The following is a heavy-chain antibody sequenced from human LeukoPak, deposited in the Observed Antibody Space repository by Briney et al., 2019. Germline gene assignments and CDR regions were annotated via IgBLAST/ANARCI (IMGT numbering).Heavy chain of an antibody. J-gene: IGHJ4*02. CDR1: GFTFSSYW. CDR2: IKQDGSEK. Sequence: GGSLRLSCAASGFTFSSYWMSWVRQAPGKGLEWVANIKQDGSEKYYVDSVKGRFTISRDNAKNSLYLQMNSLRAEDTAVYYCARDWVRGVKPRYFDYWGQGTLVTVSS. CDR3: ARDWVRGVKPRYFDY. D-gene: IGHD3-10*01. V-gene: IGHV3-7*01.